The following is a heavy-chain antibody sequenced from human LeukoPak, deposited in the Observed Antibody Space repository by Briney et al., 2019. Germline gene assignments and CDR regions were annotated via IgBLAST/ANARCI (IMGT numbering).Heavy chain of an antibody. V-gene: IGHV1-46*01. J-gene: IGHJ4*02. Sequence: ASVKVSCKASGYTFTSYYMHWVRQAPGQGLEWMGIINPSGGSTSYAQKFQGRVTMTRDTSTSTVYMELSSLRSEDTAVYYCATGWRGMHCGGDCSFYDYWGQGTLVTVSS. CDR2: INPSGGST. CDR1: GYTFTSYY. CDR3: ATGWRGMHCGGDCSFYDY. D-gene: IGHD2-21*02.